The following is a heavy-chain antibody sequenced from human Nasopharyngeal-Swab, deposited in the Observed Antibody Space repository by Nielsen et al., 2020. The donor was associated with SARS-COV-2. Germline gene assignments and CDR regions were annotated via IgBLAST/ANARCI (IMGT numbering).Heavy chain of an antibody. J-gene: IGHJ6*02. Sequence: GESLKISCAASGFTFSSYSMNWVRQAPGKGLGWVSSISSSSSYIYYADSVKGRFTISRDNAKNSLYLQMNNLRAEDTAVYYCARGYCSSGSCYAKHYGMDVWGQGTTVTVSS. CDR3: ARGYCSSGSCYAKHYGMDV. V-gene: IGHV3-21*01. CDR1: GFTFSSYS. D-gene: IGHD2-15*01. CDR2: ISSSSSYI.